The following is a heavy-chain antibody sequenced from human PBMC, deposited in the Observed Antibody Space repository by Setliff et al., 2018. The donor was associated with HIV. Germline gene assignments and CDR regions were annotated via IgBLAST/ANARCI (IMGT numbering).Heavy chain of an antibody. D-gene: IGHD2-8*02. V-gene: IGHV3-23*01. J-gene: IGHJ4*02. CDR2: ISGSGGST. CDR3: ATARPRHLVSTNPPYYFDY. CDR1: EFTFRTHA. Sequence: PGGSLRLSCAASEFTFRTHAMSWVRQAPGKGLEWVSGISGSGGSTYYADSVKGRFTISRDNSKNTLFLRMNSLRADDTAVYYCATARPRHLVSTNPPYYFDYWGQGTLVT.